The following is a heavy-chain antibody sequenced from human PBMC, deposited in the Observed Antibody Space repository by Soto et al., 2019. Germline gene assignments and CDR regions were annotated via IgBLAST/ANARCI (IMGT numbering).Heavy chain of an antibody. CDR2: IYPGDSDT. J-gene: IGHJ3*02. Sequence: GESLKISCKGSGYSFTSYWIGWVRQMPGKGLEWMGIIYPGDSDTRYSPSFQGQVTISADKSISTAYLQWSSLKASDTAMYYCARQFPTIMVVGVAATPYRAFDIWGQGKMVTVSS. CDR3: ARQFPTIMVVGVAATPYRAFDI. CDR1: GYSFTSYW. D-gene: IGHD2-15*01. V-gene: IGHV5-51*01.